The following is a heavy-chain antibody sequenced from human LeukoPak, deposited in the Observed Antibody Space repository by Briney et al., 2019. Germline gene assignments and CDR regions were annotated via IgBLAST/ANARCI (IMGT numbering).Heavy chain of an antibody. CDR2: IDPSDSYT. CDR1: GYSFTSYW. CDR3: ARRPPCDSSGYYFSNYYGMDV. V-gene: IGHV5-10-1*01. J-gene: IGHJ6*02. Sequence: GESLRISCKGSGYSFTSYWISWVRQMPGKGLEWMGRIDPSDSYTNYSPSFQGHVTISADKSISTAYLQWSSLKASDTAMYYCARRPPCDSSGYYFSNYYGMDVWGQGTTVTVSS. D-gene: IGHD3-22*01.